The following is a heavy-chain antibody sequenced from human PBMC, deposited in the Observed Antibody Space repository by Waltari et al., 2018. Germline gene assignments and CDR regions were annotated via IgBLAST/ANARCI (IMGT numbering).Heavy chain of an antibody. V-gene: IGHV1-46*01. CDR1: GYNFTSHY. Sequence: QVQLVQSGAEVKKPGASVKVSCKASGYNFTSHYIHWVRQAPGQGLEWMGIVNTKDGTRKYAQKVQDRVTMTRDTSTSTVYVELRNLRSEDTAVYYCARVGLMLSNSRGGWFDPWGQGTLVTVFS. J-gene: IGHJ5*02. D-gene: IGHD2-8*01. CDR2: VNTKDGTR. CDR3: ARVGLMLSNSRGGWFDP.